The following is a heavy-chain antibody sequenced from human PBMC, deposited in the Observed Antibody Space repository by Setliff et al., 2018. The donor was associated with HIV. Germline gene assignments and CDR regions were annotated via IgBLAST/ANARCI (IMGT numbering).Heavy chain of an antibody. Sequence: SETLSLTCDVSGVSISDNNWWSWVRQPPGRGLEWIGEVYHTGSTNYNPSLKSRVITSIDKSKNQFSLKIDSVTAADTAVYYCARPRRVRSRAWYWFDIWGQGTLVTVS. J-gene: IGHJ5*02. CDR2: VYHTGST. V-gene: IGHV4-4*02. CDR3: ARPRRVRSRAWYWFDI. CDR1: GVSISDNNW. D-gene: IGHD6-19*01.